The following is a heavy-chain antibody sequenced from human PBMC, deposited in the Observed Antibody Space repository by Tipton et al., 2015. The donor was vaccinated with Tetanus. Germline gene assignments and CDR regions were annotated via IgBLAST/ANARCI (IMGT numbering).Heavy chain of an antibody. CDR2: ISYTGTT. CDR3: ATVGLVTASVKY. J-gene: IGHJ4*01. D-gene: IGHD2-21*02. CDR1: GGSITNGGCY. V-gene: IGHV4-31*03. Sequence: LRLSCTVSGGSITNGGCYWSWIRQHPGKGLDWIGYISYTGTTHYNPSLKSRVTISLDRSKNQFSLKLTSVTAADTAVYYCATVGLVTASVKYWGQGTLVTVSS.